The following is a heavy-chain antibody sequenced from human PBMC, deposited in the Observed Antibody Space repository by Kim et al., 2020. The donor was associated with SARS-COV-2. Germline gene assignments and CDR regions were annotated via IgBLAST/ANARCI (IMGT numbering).Heavy chain of an antibody. D-gene: IGHD6-13*01. J-gene: IGHJ4*02. V-gene: IGHV3-23*03. CDR2: IYSSGSSK. Sequence: GGSLRLSCAASGFTFSSYVMSWVRQAPGKGLEWVSLIYSSGSSKYYADSVKGRFTISRDNSKNALYLQMNGLRAEDTAVYYCAKEADYSSSWYLGCFDYWGQGTLVTVSS. CDR1: GFTFSSYV. CDR3: AKEADYSSSWYLGCFDY.